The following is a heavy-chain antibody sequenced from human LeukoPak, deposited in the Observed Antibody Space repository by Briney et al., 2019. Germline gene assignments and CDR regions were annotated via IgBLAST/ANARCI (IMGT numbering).Heavy chain of an antibody. CDR1: GFTVSSNY. Sequence: GGSLRLSCAASGFTVSSNYMSWVRQAPGKGLEGVSFTYSGGSTYFADSVKGRFTISRDNSKNTLYLQMNSLRAEDTAVYYCARVGAVGGVFRAFDLWGQGTMVTVSS. D-gene: IGHD3-16*01. CDR2: TYSGGST. CDR3: ARVGAVGGVFRAFDL. V-gene: IGHV3-66*01. J-gene: IGHJ3*01.